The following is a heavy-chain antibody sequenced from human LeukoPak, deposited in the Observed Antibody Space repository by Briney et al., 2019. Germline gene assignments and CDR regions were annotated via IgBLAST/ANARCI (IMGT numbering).Heavy chain of an antibody. J-gene: IGHJ4*02. CDR2: IYYSGST. D-gene: IGHD3-22*01. CDR3: AATSDSSGYYYYFDY. V-gene: IGHV4-59*08. CDR1: GGSISSYY. Sequence: SETLSLTCTVSGGSISSYYWSWIRQPPGKDLEWIGHIYYSGSTNYNPSLKSRVTISVDTSKNQFSLKLSSVTAADTAVYYCAATSDSSGYYYYFDYWGQGTLVTVSS.